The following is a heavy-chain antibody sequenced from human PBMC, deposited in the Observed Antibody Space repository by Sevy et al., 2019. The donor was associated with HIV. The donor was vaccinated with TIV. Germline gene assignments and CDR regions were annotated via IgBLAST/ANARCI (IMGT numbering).Heavy chain of an antibody. CDR1: GFTFSDYY. D-gene: IGHD6-19*01. CDR3: ARGEEEAGWYGFFEYNWFDP. CDR2: ISSSGSTI. V-gene: IGHV3-11*04. Sequence: GGSLRLSCAASGFTFSDYYMSWIRQAPGKGLEWVSYISSSGSTIYYADSVKGRFTISRDNAKNSLYLQMNSLRAEDTAVYYCARGEEEAGWYGFFEYNWFDPWGQGTLVTVSS. J-gene: IGHJ5*02.